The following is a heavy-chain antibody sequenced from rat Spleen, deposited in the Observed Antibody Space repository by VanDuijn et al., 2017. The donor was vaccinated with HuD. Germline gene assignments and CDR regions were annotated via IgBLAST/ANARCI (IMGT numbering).Heavy chain of an antibody. Sequence: QVQLKESGPGLVKPSLTLSLTCTVSGFSLLSYSVNWVRQPPGKGLEWMGGIWGDGSTNYNSALKSRLTISRDTSKSQVFLKMSSLQTEDTATYYCARAGSAAISLGNWFAYWGQGTLVTVSS. V-gene: IGHV2-13*01. CDR3: ARAGSAAISLGNWFAY. CDR1: GFSLLSYS. D-gene: IGHD1-2*01. J-gene: IGHJ3*01. CDR2: IWGDGST.